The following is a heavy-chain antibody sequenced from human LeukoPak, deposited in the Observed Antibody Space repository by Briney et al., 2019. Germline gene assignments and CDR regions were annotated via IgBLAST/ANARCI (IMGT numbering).Heavy chain of an antibody. CDR1: GGTFSSYA. CDR2: IIPILGIA. D-gene: IGHD4-23*01. J-gene: IGHJ4*02. CDR3: ARDIPTVVTPGDY. V-gene: IGHV1-69*04. Sequence: ASVKVSCKASGGTFSSYAISWVRQAPGQGLKWIGRIIPILGIANYAQKFQGRVTITADKSTSTAYMELSSLRSEDTAVYYCARDIPTVVTPGDYWGQGTLVTVSS.